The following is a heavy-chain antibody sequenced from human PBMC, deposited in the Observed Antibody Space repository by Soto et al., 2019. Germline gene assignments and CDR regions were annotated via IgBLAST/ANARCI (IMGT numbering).Heavy chain of an antibody. J-gene: IGHJ4*02. D-gene: IGHD1-26*01. CDR3: ARDGGRHSGGIDY. Sequence: QVQLVQSGAEVKKPGSSVKVSCKASGGTFSSYSINWVRQAPGQGLEWMGEIIPIFGTANYAQKFQGRVTITADEYTSKAYMELSSRRYADTAVYYCARDGGRHSGGIDYWGQGTLVTVSS. CDR1: GGTFSSYS. CDR2: IIPIFGTA. V-gene: IGHV1-69*01.